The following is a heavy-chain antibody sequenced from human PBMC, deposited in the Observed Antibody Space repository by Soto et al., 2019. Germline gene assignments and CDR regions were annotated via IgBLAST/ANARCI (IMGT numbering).Heavy chain of an antibody. V-gene: IGHV4-59*08. Sequence: QVQLQESGPGLVKPSETLSLTCTVSGGSISSYYWSWIQQPPGKGLEWIGYIYYSGSSNYNPSLKSRVTISVDTSKNQFSLKLSSVTAADTAVYYCARRYGGNFDYWGQGTLVTVSS. CDR1: GGSISSYY. CDR2: IYYSGSS. J-gene: IGHJ4*02. D-gene: IGHD2-15*01. CDR3: ARRYGGNFDY.